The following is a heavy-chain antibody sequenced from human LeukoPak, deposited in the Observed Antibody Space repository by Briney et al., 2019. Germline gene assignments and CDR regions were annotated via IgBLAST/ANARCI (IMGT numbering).Heavy chain of an antibody. D-gene: IGHD4-17*01. CDR1: GGSISSYY. V-gene: IGHV4-59*08. CDR3: ARHVRHYFGDYYFDY. CDR2: IYYSGST. Sequence: RPSETLSLTCTVSGGSISSYYWSWIRQPPGKGLEWIGYIYYSGSTNYNPSLKSRVTISVDTSKNQFSLKLSSVTAADTAVYYCARHVRHYFGDYYFDYWGQGTLVTVSS. J-gene: IGHJ4*02.